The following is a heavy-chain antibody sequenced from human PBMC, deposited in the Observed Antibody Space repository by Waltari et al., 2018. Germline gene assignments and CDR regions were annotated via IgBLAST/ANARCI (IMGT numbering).Heavy chain of an antibody. CDR1: GYSISSGYY. Sequence: QVQLQESGPGLVKPSETLSLTCAVSGYSISSGYYWGWLRQPPGKGLEWIGSIYHSGSTYYNPSLKSRVTISVDTSKNQFSLKLSSVTAADTAVYYCARIDSSGKYFQHWGQGTLVTVSS. V-gene: IGHV4-38-2*01. J-gene: IGHJ1*01. CDR2: IYHSGST. D-gene: IGHD6-19*01. CDR3: ARIDSSGKYFQH.